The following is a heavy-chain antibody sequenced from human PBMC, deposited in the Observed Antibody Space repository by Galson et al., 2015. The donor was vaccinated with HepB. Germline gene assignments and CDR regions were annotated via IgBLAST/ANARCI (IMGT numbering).Heavy chain of an antibody. D-gene: IGHD1-26*01. V-gene: IGHV3-9*01. Sequence: SLRLSCAASGFTFDDYAMHWVRQAPGKGLEWVSGISWNSGSIGYADSVKGRFTISRDNAKNSLYLQMNSLRAEDTALYYCAKAAGWELPAADAFDIWGQGTMATVSS. CDR1: GFTFDDYA. CDR2: ISWNSGSI. CDR3: AKAAGWELPAADAFDI. J-gene: IGHJ3*02.